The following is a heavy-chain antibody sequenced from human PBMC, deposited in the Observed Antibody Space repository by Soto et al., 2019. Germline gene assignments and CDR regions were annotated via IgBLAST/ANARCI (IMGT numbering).Heavy chain of an antibody. V-gene: IGHV3-23*01. CDR2: ISGSGGST. CDR3: AKEGQLAVPFPVDY. Sequence: PGGPLRLSCAASGFTFSSYAMSWVRQAPGKGLEWVSAISGSGGSTYYADSVKGRFTISRDNSKNTLYLQMNSLRAEDTAVYYCAKEGQLAVPFPVDYWGQGTLVTVPQ. J-gene: IGHJ4*02. D-gene: IGHD6-6*01. CDR1: GFTFSSYA.